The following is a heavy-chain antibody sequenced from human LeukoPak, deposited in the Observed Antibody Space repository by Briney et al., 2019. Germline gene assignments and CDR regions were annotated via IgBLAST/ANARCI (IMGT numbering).Heavy chain of an antibody. D-gene: IGHD6-13*01. J-gene: IGHJ4*02. CDR3: ARHAPSIAAAIYYFDY. CDR1: GGSISSSSYY. CDR2: IYYSGST. Sequence: PSETLSLTCTVSGGSISSSSYYWGWIRQPPGKGLEWIGSIYYSGSTNYNPSLKSRVTISVDTSKNQFSLKLSSVTAADTAVYYCARHAPSIAAAIYYFDYWGQGTLVTVSS. V-gene: IGHV4-39*01.